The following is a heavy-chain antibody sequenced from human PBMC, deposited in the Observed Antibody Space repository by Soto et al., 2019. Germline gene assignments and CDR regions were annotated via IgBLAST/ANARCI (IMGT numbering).Heavy chain of an antibody. CDR1: GFTFSTYW. D-gene: IGHD4-4*01. CDR3: ARAKGNSGAFDI. J-gene: IGHJ3*02. V-gene: IGHV3-74*02. Sequence: EVQLLESGGGLLQPGGSLRLSCAASGFTFSTYWMHWVRQAPGKGLVWVSRIVSDGSTTNYADSVKGRFTISRDNAKNTLYLQMNSLRAEDTAVYYCARAKGNSGAFDIWGQGTMVTVSS. CDR2: IVSDGSTT.